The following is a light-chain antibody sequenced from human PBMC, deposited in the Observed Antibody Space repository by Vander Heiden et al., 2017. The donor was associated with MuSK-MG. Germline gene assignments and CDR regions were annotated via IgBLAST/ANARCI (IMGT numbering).Light chain of an antibody. CDR1: QSVSSN. V-gene: IGKV3-15*01. Sequence: EIVMTQSPATLSVSPGERATLSCRASQSVSSNLAWYQQKPGQAPRLLIYGASTRATGIPARFSGSGYGTEFTLTISSRQSEDFAVYYCQQYNNWPPNTFGQGTKLEIK. CDR3: QQYNNWPPNT. J-gene: IGKJ2*01. CDR2: GAS.